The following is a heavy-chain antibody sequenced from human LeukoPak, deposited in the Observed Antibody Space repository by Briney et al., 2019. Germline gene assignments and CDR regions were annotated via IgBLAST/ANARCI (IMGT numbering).Heavy chain of an antibody. CDR1: GGTFSSYA. Sequence: GASVKVSCKASGGTFSSYAISWVRQAPGQGLEWMGGIIPIFGTANYAQKFQGRVTITADESTSTAYMELSSLRSEDTAVYYCARGLDYSNSQAYNWFDPWGQGTLVTVSS. D-gene: IGHD4-11*01. CDR2: IIPIFGTA. J-gene: IGHJ5*02. V-gene: IGHV1-69*13. CDR3: ARGLDYSNSQAYNWFDP.